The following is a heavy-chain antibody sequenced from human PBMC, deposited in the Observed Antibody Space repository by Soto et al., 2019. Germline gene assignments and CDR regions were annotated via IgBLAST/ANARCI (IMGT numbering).Heavy chain of an antibody. J-gene: IGHJ4*02. CDR1: GFTFSSYA. D-gene: IGHD6-19*01. CDR3: ARSPGKQWLVTKEVHYFDY. V-gene: IGHV3-30-3*01. Sequence: QVPLVESGGGVVQPGRSLRLSCAASGFTFSSYAMHWVRQAPGKGLEWVAVISYDGSNKYYADSVKGRFTISRDNSKKTLYLQMNSLRAEDMAVYYCARSPGKQWLVTKEVHYFDYWGQGTLVTVSS. CDR2: ISYDGSNK.